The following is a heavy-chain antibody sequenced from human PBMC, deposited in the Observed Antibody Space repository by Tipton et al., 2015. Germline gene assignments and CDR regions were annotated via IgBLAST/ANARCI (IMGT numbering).Heavy chain of an antibody. CDR1: GFSFSNYW. Sequence: GSLRLSCEASGFSFSNYWMTWVRQAPGKGLEWVANIKPDGSESYYLESVKGRFTSSRGNAKNSLYLQMNRLRAEDTAVYYCARSGGYGWDEWGQGTLVTVSS. CDR2: IKPDGSES. J-gene: IGHJ4*02. D-gene: IGHD5-12*01. CDR3: ARSGGYGWDE. V-gene: IGHV3-7*01.